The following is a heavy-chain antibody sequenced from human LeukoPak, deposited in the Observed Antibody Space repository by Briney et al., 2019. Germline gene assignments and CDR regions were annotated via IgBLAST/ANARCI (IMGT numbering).Heavy chain of an antibody. J-gene: IGHJ4*02. Sequence: PGGSLRLSCAASGFTFSSYAMSWVRQAPGKGLEWVSAISGSGGSTYYADSVKGRFTISRDNSKNTLYLQMNSPRAEDTAVYYCAKDPHYGSGSYYSMGLLDYWGQGTLVTVSS. CDR1: GFTFSSYA. V-gene: IGHV3-23*01. CDR2: ISGSGGST. D-gene: IGHD3-10*01. CDR3: AKDPHYGSGSYYSMGLLDY.